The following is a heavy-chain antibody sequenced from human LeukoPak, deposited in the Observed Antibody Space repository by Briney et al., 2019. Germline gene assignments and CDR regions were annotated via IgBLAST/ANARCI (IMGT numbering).Heavy chain of an antibody. Sequence: PSETLSLTCAVYGGSFSGYYWSWIRQPPGKGLEWIGEINHSGSTNYNPSLKSRVTISVDTSKNQFSLKLSSVTAADTAVYYCARSGPVDCSGGSRYEGYWGQGTLVTVSS. CDR2: INHSGST. CDR3: ARSGPVDCSGGSRYEGY. CDR1: GGSFSGYY. V-gene: IGHV4-34*01. J-gene: IGHJ4*02. D-gene: IGHD2-15*01.